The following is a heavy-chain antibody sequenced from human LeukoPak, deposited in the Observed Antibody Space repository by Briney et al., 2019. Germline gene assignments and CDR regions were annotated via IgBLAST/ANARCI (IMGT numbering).Heavy chain of an antibody. Sequence: GGSLRLSCAASGFTFINYNMNWVRQAPGEGLEWVSYISSSDSGDSTIYYADSVKGRFTISRDDAKNSLYLQMNSLRAEDTAVYYCARDHYYDSSGYSYGMDVWGQGTTVTVSS. CDR1: GFTFINYN. J-gene: IGHJ6*02. D-gene: IGHD3-22*01. V-gene: IGHV3-48*04. CDR3: ARDHYYDSSGYSYGMDV. CDR2: ISSSDSGDSTI.